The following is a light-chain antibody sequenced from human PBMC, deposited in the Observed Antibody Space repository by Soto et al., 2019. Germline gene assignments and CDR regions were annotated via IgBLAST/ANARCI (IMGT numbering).Light chain of an antibody. Sequence: QSALTQPASVSGSPGQSITISCTGTSSDVGGYNYVSWYQQHPVKAPKLMIYDVSNRHSGVSNRVSGSKSGNTAALTIYGLQAEDEAYYYGRAYTRRSFVVFVGGTQLNVL. CDR3: RAYTRRSFVV. CDR1: SSDVGGYNY. J-gene: IGLJ2*01. CDR2: DVS. V-gene: IGLV2-14*01.